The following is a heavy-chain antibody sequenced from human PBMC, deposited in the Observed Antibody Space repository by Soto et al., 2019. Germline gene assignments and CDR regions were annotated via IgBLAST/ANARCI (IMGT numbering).Heavy chain of an antibody. D-gene: IGHD3-16*01. J-gene: IGHJ6*02. Sequence: GGSLRLSCAASGFTFSSYAMSWVRQAPGKGLEWVSAISGSGGSTYYADSVKGRFTISRDNSKNTLYLQMNSLRAEDTAVYYCAKDLPGGSYYYYYYGMDVWGQGTTVTVSS. CDR2: ISGSGGST. CDR1: GFTFSSYA. V-gene: IGHV3-23*01. CDR3: AKDLPGGSYYYYYYGMDV.